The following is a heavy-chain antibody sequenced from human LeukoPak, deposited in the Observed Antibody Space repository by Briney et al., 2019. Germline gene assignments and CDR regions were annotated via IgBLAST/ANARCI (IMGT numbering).Heavy chain of an antibody. D-gene: IGHD6-19*01. CDR1: GYSFTTYG. J-gene: IGHJ5*02. V-gene: IGHV1-18*01. CDR2: ISPYNGET. Sequence: GASVKVSCKASGYSFTTYGITWVRQAPGQGLEWMGWISPYNGETNYEEKFQGRVTMTTDTSTSTAYMELRSLRSDDTAVYYCARDFYTSGSGGFDPWGQGTLVTVSS. CDR3: ARDFYTSGSGGFDP.